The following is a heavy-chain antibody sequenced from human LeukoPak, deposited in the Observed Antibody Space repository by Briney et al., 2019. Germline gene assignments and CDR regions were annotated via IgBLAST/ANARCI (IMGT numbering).Heavy chain of an antibody. Sequence: SETLSLTCTVSGGSISTYYWSWIRQPPGKGLEWIGEINHSGSTNYNPSLKSRVTISVDTSKNQFSLKLSSVTAADTAVYYCARVVRFYAYYYMDVWGKGTTVTVSS. D-gene: IGHD3-3*01. V-gene: IGHV4-34*01. CDR1: GGSISTYY. J-gene: IGHJ6*03. CDR3: ARVVRFYAYYYMDV. CDR2: INHSGST.